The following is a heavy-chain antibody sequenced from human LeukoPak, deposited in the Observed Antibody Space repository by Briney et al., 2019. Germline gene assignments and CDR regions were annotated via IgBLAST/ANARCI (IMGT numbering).Heavy chain of an antibody. CDR2: ISYDGSNR. CDR1: GFTFSTYS. D-gene: IGHD1-26*01. V-gene: IGHV3-30-3*01. CDR3: ARGFEADSGSYLVDY. Sequence: GGSLRLSCAASGFTFSTYSMHWVRQAPDKGLEGVAIISYDGSNRYYADSVKGRFTISRDNSKNTLYLQMNSLRPEDTAVYYCARGFEADSGSYLVDYWGQGTLVTVSS. J-gene: IGHJ4*02.